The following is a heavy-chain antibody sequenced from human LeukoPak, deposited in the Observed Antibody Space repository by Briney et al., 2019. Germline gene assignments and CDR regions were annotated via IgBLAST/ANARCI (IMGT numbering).Heavy chain of an antibody. CDR2: FYYSGYS. D-gene: IGHD3-10*01. V-gene: IGHV4-39*07. CDR3: ASHRSGSSALYFDY. Sequence: PSETLSLTCTVSDDSTSSSSYYWGWIRQPPGKGLEWIGSFYYSGYSYYNPSLQSRVTISMDTFKNQFSLKLRSVTAADTAVYYCASHRSGSSALYFDYWGQGTLVTVSS. J-gene: IGHJ4*02. CDR1: DDSTSSSSYY.